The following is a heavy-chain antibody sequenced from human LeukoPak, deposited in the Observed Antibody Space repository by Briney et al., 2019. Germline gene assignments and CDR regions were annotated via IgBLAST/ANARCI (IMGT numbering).Heavy chain of an antibody. CDR3: AKDRVVRGVINY. V-gene: IGHV3-23*01. CDR2: ISGSGGST. J-gene: IGHJ4*02. CDR1: GFTFSSYA. D-gene: IGHD3-10*02. Sequence: GGSLRLSCAASGFTFSSYAMSWVRQAPGKGLEWVSAISGSGGSTYYGDSVKGRFTISRDNSKNTLYLQMSSLRAEDTAVYYCAKDRVVRGVINYWGQGTLVTVSS.